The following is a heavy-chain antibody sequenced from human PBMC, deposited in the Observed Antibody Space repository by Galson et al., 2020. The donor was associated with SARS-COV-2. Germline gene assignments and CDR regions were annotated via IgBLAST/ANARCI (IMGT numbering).Heavy chain of an antibody. J-gene: IGHJ4*02. V-gene: IGHV3-30*01. CDR2: ISYDGSNK. CDR3: ARELWSFDY. CDR1: GFTISRDS. Sequence: GGSLRLSCAASGFTISRDSIHSFRQAPAQGRERVAVISYDGSNKYYADSVKGRFTISRDNSKNRLYLQMNSLRAEDTAVYYCARELWSFDYWGQGTLVTVSS. D-gene: IGHD5-18*01.